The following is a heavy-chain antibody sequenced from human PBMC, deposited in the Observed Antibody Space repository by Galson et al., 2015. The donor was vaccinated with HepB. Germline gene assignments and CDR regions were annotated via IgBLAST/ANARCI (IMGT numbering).Heavy chain of an antibody. J-gene: IGHJ3*02. CDR3: ATSIAEAGIAFDI. V-gene: IGHV5-10-1*01. Sequence: QSGAEVKKPAESLRISCKGSGSSFTSYWISWVRQMPGKGLEWMGRIDPSDSYTNYSPSFQGHVTVSADKSISTAYLQWSSLKASDTAMYYCATSIAEAGIAFDIWGQGTMVTVSS. CDR1: GSSFTSYW. CDR2: IDPSDSYT. D-gene: IGHD6-13*01.